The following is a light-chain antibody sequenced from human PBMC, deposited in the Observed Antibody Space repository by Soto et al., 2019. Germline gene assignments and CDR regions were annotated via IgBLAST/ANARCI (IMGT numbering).Light chain of an antibody. V-gene: IGKV1-33*01. Sequence: DIQLTQSPSSLSASVGDRVTISCQATQDISNYLNWYQQKPGKAPKLLIYDVSNLEAGVTSRFSGGGSGTHFTLTISSLQPEDIATYYCQQYDNLLLTFGGGTKVEL. J-gene: IGKJ4*01. CDR3: QQYDNLLLT. CDR2: DVS. CDR1: QDISNY.